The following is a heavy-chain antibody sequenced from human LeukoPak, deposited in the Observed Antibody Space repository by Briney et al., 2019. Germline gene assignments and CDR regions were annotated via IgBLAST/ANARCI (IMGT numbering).Heavy chain of an antibody. CDR1: GYTFTSYD. J-gene: IGHJ3*02. Sequence: AASVKVSCKASGYTFTSYDINWVRQATGQGLEWMGWMNPNSGNTGYAQKFQGRVTMTRNTSISTAYMELNSLRSEDTAVYYCARPNIDDYDPDAFDIWGQGTMVTVSS. CDR2: MNPNSGNT. CDR3: ARPNIDDYDPDAFDI. V-gene: IGHV1-8*01. D-gene: IGHD4/OR15-4a*01.